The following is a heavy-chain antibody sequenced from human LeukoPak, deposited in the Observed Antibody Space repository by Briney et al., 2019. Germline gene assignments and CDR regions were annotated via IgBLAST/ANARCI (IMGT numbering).Heavy chain of an antibody. J-gene: IGHJ6*03. D-gene: IGHD3-10*01. V-gene: IGHV4-59*08. CDR2: IYYSGST. CDR3: ARQVALRGYYYYMDV. CDR1: GGSISSYY. Sequence: KPSETLSLTCTVSGGSISSYYWSWIRQPPGKGLEWIGYIYYSGSTNYNPSLKSRVTISVDTSKNQFSLKLSSVTAADTAVYYCARQVALRGYYYYMDVWGKGTTVTVSS.